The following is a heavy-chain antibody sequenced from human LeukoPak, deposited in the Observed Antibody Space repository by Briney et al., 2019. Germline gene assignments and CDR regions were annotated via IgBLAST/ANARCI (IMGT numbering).Heavy chain of an antibody. J-gene: IGHJ4*02. CDR1: GDSVSSNSAA. CDR2: TYYRSKWYN. Sequence: SQTLSLTCAISGDSVSSNSAAWNWIRQSPSRGIEWLGRTYYRSKWYNDYAVSVKSRITIKPDTSKNQFSLQLNSGTPEGTAVYYCARSSDGYNHPWYFDYWGQGTLVTVSS. CDR3: ARSSDGYNHPWYFDY. D-gene: IGHD5-24*01. V-gene: IGHV6-1*01.